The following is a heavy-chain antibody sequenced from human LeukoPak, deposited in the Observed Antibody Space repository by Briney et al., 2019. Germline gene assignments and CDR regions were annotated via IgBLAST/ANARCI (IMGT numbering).Heavy chain of an antibody. CDR3: ARESKIGNFDY. Sequence: PGGSLRLSCAVSGFSFSSYSMNWVRQAPGKGLEWVSSISSSSSYIYYADSVKGRFTISRDNAKNSLYLQMNSLRAEDTAVYYCARESKIGNFDYWGQGTLVTVSS. V-gene: IGHV3-21*01. D-gene: IGHD1-14*01. CDR2: ISSSSSYI. J-gene: IGHJ4*02. CDR1: GFSFSSYS.